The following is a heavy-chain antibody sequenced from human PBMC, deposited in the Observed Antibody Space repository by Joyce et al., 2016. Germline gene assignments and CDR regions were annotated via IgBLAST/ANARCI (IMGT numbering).Heavy chain of an antibody. CDR2: ISPIFGTA. Sequence: QVQLVQSGAEVKKHGSSVKVSCKASGDTFSSFAISWVRQAPGQGLEWMGGISPIFGTANYAQKFQGRVTITADESTNTAYMELSSLRSEDTAVYYCANRANWDYFDYWGQGTLVTVSS. CDR1: GDTFSSFA. CDR3: ANRANWDYFDY. J-gene: IGHJ4*02. D-gene: IGHD7-27*01. V-gene: IGHV1-69*01.